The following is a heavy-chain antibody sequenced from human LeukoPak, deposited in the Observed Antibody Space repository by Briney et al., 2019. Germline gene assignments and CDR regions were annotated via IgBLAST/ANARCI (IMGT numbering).Heavy chain of an antibody. J-gene: IGHJ4*02. CDR2: ISGSGGST. CDR3: AKDTEMSTIYSYFDY. V-gene: IGHV3-23*01. CDR1: GFTFSSYG. D-gene: IGHD5-24*01. Sequence: GGTLRLSCAASGFTFSSYGMSWVRQAPGKGLEWVSAISGSGGSTYYADSVKGRFTISRDNSKNTLYLQMNSLRAEDTAVYYCAKDTEMSTIYSYFDYWGQGTLVTVSS.